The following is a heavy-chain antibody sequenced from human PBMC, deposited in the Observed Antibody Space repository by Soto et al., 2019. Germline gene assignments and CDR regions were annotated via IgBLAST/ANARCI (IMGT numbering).Heavy chain of an antibody. J-gene: IGHJ4*02. CDR1: GYTFIAYY. V-gene: IGHV1-2*02. CDR3: AASDSITTTGDY. CDR2: VNPNRGGT. D-gene: IGHD1-1*01. Sequence: ASVKVSCKASGYTFIAYYIHWVRQAPGQDLEWMGWVNPNRGGTSYAQKFPDRVTMTRDTSISTAYMELSRLSSDDTAVYYCAASDSITTTGDYWGQGTLVTVSS.